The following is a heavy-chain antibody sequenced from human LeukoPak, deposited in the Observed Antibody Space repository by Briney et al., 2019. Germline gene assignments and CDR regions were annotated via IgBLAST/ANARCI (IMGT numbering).Heavy chain of an antibody. D-gene: IGHD3-16*01. J-gene: IGHJ4*02. CDR1: GLTFRSYA. CDR2: ISYDGSSK. CDR3: ASPSVIGDGGAYYFDY. Sequence: GGSLTLLCAPSGLTFRSYAMHWVRQAPGKGLERVTVISYDGSSKCYADSVTGRFTISIDNSKTTLYLKMNSIRAEDTAVYYCASPSVIGDGGAYYFDYWGQGTLVTVSS. V-gene: IGHV3-30*01.